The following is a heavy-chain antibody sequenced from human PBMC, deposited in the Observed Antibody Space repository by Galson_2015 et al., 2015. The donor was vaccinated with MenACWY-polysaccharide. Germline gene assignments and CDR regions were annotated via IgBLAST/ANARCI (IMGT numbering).Heavy chain of an antibody. J-gene: IGHJ4*02. CDR1: GGSFSDYP. CDR3: ARGRTVRVSGYGVLEY. D-gene: IGHD5-12*01. CDR2: MIPKIGAP. Sequence: SVKVSCKASGGSFSDYPITWVRQAPGQGLEWLGMMIPKIGAPNYPQKFQGRVTITADESTRTIFMEVSSLRSEDTALYYCARGRTVRVSGYGVLEYWGQGSLVTVSS. V-gene: IGHV1-69*11.